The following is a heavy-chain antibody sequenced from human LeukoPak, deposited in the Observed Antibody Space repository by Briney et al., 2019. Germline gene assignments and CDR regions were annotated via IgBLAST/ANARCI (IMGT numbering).Heavy chain of an antibody. CDR3: ARSIVVVVAASNIFDY. D-gene: IGHD2-15*01. CDR2: INPSGGST. V-gene: IGHV1-46*01. CDR1: GYTFTGYY. Sequence: ASVKVSCKASGYTFTGYYMHWVRQAPGQGLEWMGIINPSGGSTSYAQKFQGRVTMTRDMSTSTVYMELSSLRSEDTAVYYCARSIVVVVAASNIFDYWGQGTLVTVSS. J-gene: IGHJ4*02.